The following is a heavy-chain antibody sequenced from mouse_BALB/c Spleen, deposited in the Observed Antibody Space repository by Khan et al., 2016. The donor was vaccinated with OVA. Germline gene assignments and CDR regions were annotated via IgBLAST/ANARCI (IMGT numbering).Heavy chain of an antibody. CDR2: INTYTGEP. Sequence: QIQLVQSGPELKKPGETVKISCKASGYTFTNYGMNWVKQAPGKGLKWMGWINTYTGEPTYTDDFKGRFAFSLETSASTAYSQINNLKNEDMATYFCASGASYGYFDVWGAGTTVTVSS. V-gene: IGHV9-1*02. J-gene: IGHJ1*01. CDR1: GYTFTNYG. CDR3: ASGASYGYFDV.